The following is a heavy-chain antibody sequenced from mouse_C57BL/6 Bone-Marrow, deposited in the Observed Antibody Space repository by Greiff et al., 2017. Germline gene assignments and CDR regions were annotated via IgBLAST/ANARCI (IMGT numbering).Heavy chain of an antibody. Sequence: QVQLQQPGAELVKPGASVKLSCKASGYTFTSYWMQWVKQRPGQGLEWIGEIDPSDSYTNYNQKFKGKATLTVDTSSSTAYVQLSSRTSEDSAVYYCARGYDGSSYYYFDYWGQGTTLTVSS. CDR3: ARGYDGSSYYYFDY. V-gene: IGHV1-50*01. D-gene: IGHD1-1*01. J-gene: IGHJ2*01. CDR2: IDPSDSYT. CDR1: GYTFTSYW.